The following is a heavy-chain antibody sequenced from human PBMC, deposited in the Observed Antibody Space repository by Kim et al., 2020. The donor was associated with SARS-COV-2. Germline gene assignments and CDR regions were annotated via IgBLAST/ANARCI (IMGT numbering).Heavy chain of an antibody. J-gene: IGHJ4*02. CDR3: ARDKTSYYYDRGDY. Sequence: GGSLRLSCAASGFTFSSYWMSWVRQAPGKGLEWVANIKQDGSEKYYVDSVKGRFTISRDNAKNSLYLQMNSLRAEDTAVYYCARDKTSYYYDRGDYWGQGTLVTVSS. D-gene: IGHD3-22*01. CDR1: GFTFSSYW. CDR2: IKQDGSEK. V-gene: IGHV3-7*01.